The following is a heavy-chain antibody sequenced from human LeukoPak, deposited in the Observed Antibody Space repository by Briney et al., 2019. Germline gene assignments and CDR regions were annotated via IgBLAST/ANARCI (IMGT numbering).Heavy chain of an antibody. CDR1: SGSISSSTYY. J-gene: IGHJ4*02. CDR2: IYYTGST. CDR3: ARPMRQYSYGPFDY. Sequence: PSETLSLTCTVSSGSISSSTYYWGWIRQPPGKGLEWIGTIYYTGSTYYNPSLKSRVTISVDTSKNQFSLKLSSVTAADTAVYYCARPMRQYSYGPFDYWGQGTLVTVSS. V-gene: IGHV4-39*07. D-gene: IGHD5-18*01.